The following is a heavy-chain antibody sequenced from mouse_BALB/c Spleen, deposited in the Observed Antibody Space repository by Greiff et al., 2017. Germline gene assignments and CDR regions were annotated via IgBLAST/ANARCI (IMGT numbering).Heavy chain of an antibody. CDR2: IDPYNGGT. J-gene: IGHJ3*01. CDR3: ARGGYYGSSFAY. CDR1: GYSFTGYN. Sequence: LVESGPELGKPGASVKISCKASGYSFTGYNMYWVKQSHRKSLEWIGYIDPYNGGTSYNQKSKGKATLTVDKSSSTAYMHLNSLTSEDSAIYYCARGGYYGSSFAYWGQGTLVTVSA. D-gene: IGHD1-1*01. V-gene: IGHV1S135*01.